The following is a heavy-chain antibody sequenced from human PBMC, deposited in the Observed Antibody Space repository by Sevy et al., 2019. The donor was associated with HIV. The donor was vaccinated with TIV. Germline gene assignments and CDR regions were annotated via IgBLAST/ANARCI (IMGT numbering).Heavy chain of an antibody. CDR1: GFTFSNAW. CDR2: IKSKTDGGTT. J-gene: IGHJ6*04. Sequence: GGSLRLSCAASGFTFSNAWMSWVRQAPGKGLEWVGRIKSKTDGGTTDYAAPVKGRFTISRDDSKNTLYLQMNSLKTEDTAVYYCTTGSSLAPRRSYHRDVWGKGTTVRLL. D-gene: IGHD3-3*02. CDR3: TTGSSLAPRRSYHRDV. V-gene: IGHV3-15*01.